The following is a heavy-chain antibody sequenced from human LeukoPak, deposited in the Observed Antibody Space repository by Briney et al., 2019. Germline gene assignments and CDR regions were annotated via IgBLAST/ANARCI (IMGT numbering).Heavy chain of an antibody. Sequence: GGSLRLSCAASGFTFSSYSMNWVRQAPGKGLEWDSYISSSSSTMYFAYSVKGRFTISRDTAKNSLYLQMNSLRAEDTAVYYCARGHYGDYVPFDYWGQGTLVTVSS. D-gene: IGHD4-17*01. V-gene: IGHV3-48*01. CDR1: GFTFSSYS. CDR2: ISSSSSTM. J-gene: IGHJ4*02. CDR3: ARGHYGDYVPFDY.